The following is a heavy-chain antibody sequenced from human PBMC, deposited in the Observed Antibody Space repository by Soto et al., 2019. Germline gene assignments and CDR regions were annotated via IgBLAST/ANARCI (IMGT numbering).Heavy chain of an antibody. CDR3: AREGRTATYIRVRFEGSTWFDP. Sequence: GASVKVSCKASGGTFSSYAISWVRQAPGQGLEWMGIINPSGGSTSYAQKFQGRVTMTRDTSTSTVYMELSSLRSEDTAVYYCAREGRTATYIRVRFEGSTWFDPWGQGTLVTVSS. D-gene: IGHD5-18*01. J-gene: IGHJ5*02. CDR1: GGTFSSYA. CDR2: INPSGGST. V-gene: IGHV1-46*01.